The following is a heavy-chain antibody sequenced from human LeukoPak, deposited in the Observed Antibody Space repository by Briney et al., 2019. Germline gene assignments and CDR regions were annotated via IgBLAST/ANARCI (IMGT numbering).Heavy chain of an antibody. J-gene: IGHJ3*02. CDR2: INAGNGNT. CDR3: ARWSLAYDAFDI. Sequence: AASVKVSCKASGYTFTSYGISWVRQVPGQGLEWMGWINAGNGNTKYSQKFQGRVTITRDTSASTAYMELSSLRSEDTAVYYCARWSLAYDAFDIWGQGTMVTVSS. CDR1: GYTFTSYG. V-gene: IGHV1-3*01. D-gene: IGHD2-15*01.